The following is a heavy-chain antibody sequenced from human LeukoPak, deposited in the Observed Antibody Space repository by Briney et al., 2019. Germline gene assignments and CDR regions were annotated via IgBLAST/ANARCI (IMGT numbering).Heavy chain of an antibody. CDR3: ARDSIGGYDSSGYVY. V-gene: IGHV3-7*01. CDR2: IKLDGSEK. Sequence: GGSLRLSCVASGFTFGKYWMSWVRQAPGKGLEWVANIKLDGSEKNYVDSVKGRFTISRDNAKNSLYLQMNSLRAEDTAVYYCARDSIGGYDSSGYVYWGQGTLVTVSS. D-gene: IGHD3-22*01. CDR1: GFTFGKYW. J-gene: IGHJ4*02.